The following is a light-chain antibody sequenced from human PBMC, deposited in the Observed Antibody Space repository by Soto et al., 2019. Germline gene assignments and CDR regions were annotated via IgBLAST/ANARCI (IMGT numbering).Light chain of an antibody. CDR2: GAS. J-gene: IGKJ1*01. CDR1: QSVSSSY. Sequence: IVLTQSPAILALSPGDRATLSCGGSQSVSSSYLAWYQHKPGQAPRLLIHGASSRVTGIPDRFSGSGSGTEFALTISSLQSEDSAVYYCQHYNHWLWTFGQGTKVDIK. CDR3: QHYNHWLWT. V-gene: IGKV3D-15*01.